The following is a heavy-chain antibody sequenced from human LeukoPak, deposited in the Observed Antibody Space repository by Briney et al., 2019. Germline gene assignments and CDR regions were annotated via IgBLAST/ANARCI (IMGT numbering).Heavy chain of an antibody. CDR2: IHHSGNT. V-gene: IGHV4-38-2*02. CDR3: ARDPYCSGGSCYPFDS. J-gene: IGHJ4*02. CDR1: GYSLNSGYY. Sequence: SETLSLTCAVSGYSLNSGYYWGWIRPPPGKGLEWIGSIHHSGNTYYNPSLKSRVTMSIDTSGNQFSLRLSSVTATDTAVYYCARDPYCSGGSCYPFDSWGPGTLVTVSS. D-gene: IGHD2-15*01.